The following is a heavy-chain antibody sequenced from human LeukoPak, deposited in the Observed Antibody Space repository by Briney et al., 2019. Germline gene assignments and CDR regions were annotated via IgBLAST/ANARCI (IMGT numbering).Heavy chain of an antibody. CDR3: ARARGFSEWLLDY. J-gene: IGHJ4*02. Sequence: GGSLRLSCAASGFTVSSNYMSWVRQAPGKGLEWVSVIYSGGSTYYADSVKGRFTISRDNSKNTLYLQMNSLRAEDTAVYYCARARGFSEWLLDYWGQGTLVTVSS. V-gene: IGHV3-53*01. CDR2: IYSGGST. CDR1: GFTVSSNY. D-gene: IGHD3-3*01.